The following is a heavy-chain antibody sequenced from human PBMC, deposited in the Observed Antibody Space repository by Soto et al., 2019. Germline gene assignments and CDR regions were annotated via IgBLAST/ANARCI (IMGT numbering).Heavy chain of an antibody. CDR3: VGDDRWAFDF. J-gene: IGHJ3*01. Sequence: EVQLVESGGGLVQPGGSRRVSCAASGFSFSNYAMNWVRQAPGKGLEWVSYISIGSGSIFYADSVKGRFTISRDDAKNSLYLQMKSLRDEDRTVYYCVGDDRWAFDFWCQGTMVTVSS. CDR2: ISIGSGSI. CDR1: GFSFSNYA. D-gene: IGHD3-22*01. V-gene: IGHV3-48*02.